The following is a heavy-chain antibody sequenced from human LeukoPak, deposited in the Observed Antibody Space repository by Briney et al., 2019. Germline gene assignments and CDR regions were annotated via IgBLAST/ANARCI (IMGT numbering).Heavy chain of an antibody. CDR1: GYTFTGYY. Sequence: ASVKVSCKASGYTFTGYYMHWVRQAPGQGLEWMGWINPNSGGTNYAQKFQGRVTMTRDTSISTAYMELSRLRSDDTAVYYCATDSYGYRGRLTYCGQGTLVTVSS. D-gene: IGHD5-18*01. J-gene: IGHJ4*02. CDR3: ATDSYGYRGRLTY. CDR2: INPNSGGT. V-gene: IGHV1-2*02.